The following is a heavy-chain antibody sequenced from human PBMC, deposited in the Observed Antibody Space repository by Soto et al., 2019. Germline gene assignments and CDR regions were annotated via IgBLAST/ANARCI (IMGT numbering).Heavy chain of an antibody. CDR2: IDVSDSYT. Sequence: PGESLKISCKGPGNRFSNYWINWVRQVPGKGLEWMGRIDVSDSYTNYSPSFQGHVTISADKSISTVYLQWNSLKAADTAVYFCAKRRVGDAFDVWGQGTKVTVSS. J-gene: IGHJ3*01. CDR3: AKRRVGDAFDV. D-gene: IGHD1-26*01. V-gene: IGHV5-10-1*01. CDR1: GNRFSNYW.